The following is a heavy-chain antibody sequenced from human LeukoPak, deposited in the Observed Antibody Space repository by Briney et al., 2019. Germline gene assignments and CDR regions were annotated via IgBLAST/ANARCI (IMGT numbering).Heavy chain of an antibody. J-gene: IGHJ6*03. Sequence: PGGSLRLSCTASGVTVSSNDMNWVRQAPGNGLEWVSILYTDDNTNYADSVKGRFTISRDTSKNTLYLQMNSLRAEDTAVYYCAKESLNGDHDYYYMDVWGKGTTVTVSS. CDR2: LYTDDNT. CDR3: AKESLNGDHDYYYMDV. CDR1: GVTVSSND. D-gene: IGHD4-17*01. V-gene: IGHV3-53*01.